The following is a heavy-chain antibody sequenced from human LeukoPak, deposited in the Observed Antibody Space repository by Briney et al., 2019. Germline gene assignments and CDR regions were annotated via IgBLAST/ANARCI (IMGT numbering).Heavy chain of an antibody. V-gene: IGHV4-59*08. CDR2: VHYSGRT. J-gene: IGHJ4*02. D-gene: IGHD2-8*02. Sequence: SETLSLTCTVSGGSISSYYWNWIRQSPGKGLEWIGYVHYSGRTVYNPSVRSRVTISVDTSEKQFSLRLTSVTTADTAVYYCARRGTGGSFFPPAFDYWGQGALVTVSS. CDR3: ARRGTGGSFFPPAFDY. CDR1: GGSISSYY.